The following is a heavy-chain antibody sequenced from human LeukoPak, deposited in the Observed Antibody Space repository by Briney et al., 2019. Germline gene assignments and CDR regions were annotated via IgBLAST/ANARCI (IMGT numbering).Heavy chain of an antibody. Sequence: PGGSLRLPCAASGFTFSSYGMHWVRQAPGKGLEWVAFIRYDGSNKYYADSVKGRFTISRDNSKNTLYLQMNSLRAEDTAVYYCAKDLLGGGYYYYVDIWGKGTTVTVSS. D-gene: IGHD4-23*01. CDR3: AKDLLGGGYYYYVDI. V-gene: IGHV3-30*02. CDR2: IRYDGSNK. CDR1: GFTFSSYG. J-gene: IGHJ6*03.